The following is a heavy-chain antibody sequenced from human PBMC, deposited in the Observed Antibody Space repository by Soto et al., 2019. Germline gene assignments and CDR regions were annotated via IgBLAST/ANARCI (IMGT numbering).Heavy chain of an antibody. J-gene: IGHJ5*02. Sequence: GGSLRLSCAASGFTFSSYAMHWVRQAPGKGLEWVAVISYDGSNKYYADSVKGRFTISRDNSKNTLYLQMNSLRAEDTAVYYCARDTRHSYNWFDPWGQGTLVTVSS. CDR1: GFTFSSYA. V-gene: IGHV3-30-3*01. CDR2: ISYDGSNK. CDR3: ARDTRHSYNWFDP.